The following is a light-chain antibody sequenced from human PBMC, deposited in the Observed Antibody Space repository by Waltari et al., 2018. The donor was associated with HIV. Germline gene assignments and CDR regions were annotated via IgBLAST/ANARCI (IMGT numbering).Light chain of an antibody. Sequence: EIVMTQSPATLSVSPGERATLSCRASQSVTSHLAWYQQRPGQAPRLLIYGASTRATGIPARFSGSGSGTEFTLTISSLQPEDFATYYCQQTYSTLRGFTFGPGTKVDL. CDR2: GAS. CDR1: QSVTSH. V-gene: IGKV3D-15*01. J-gene: IGKJ3*01. CDR3: QQTYSTLRGFT.